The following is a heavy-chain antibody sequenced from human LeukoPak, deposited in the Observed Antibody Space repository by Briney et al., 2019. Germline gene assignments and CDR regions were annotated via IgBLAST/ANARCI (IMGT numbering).Heavy chain of an antibody. D-gene: IGHD2/OR15-2a*01. V-gene: IGHV3-23*01. CDR3: AKRGVVIRVILVGFHKEAYYFDS. CDR2: ISGSGGST. CDR1: GITLSNYG. J-gene: IGHJ4*02. Sequence: GGSLRLSCAVSGITLSNYGMSWVRQAPGKGLEWVAGISGSGGSTNYADSVKGRFTISRDNPKNTLFLQMNSLRAEDMAVYFCAKRGVVIRVILVGFHKEAYYFDSWGQGALVTVSS.